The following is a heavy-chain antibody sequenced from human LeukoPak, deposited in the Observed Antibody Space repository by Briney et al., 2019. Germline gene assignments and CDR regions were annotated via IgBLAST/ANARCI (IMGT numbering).Heavy chain of an antibody. CDR2: IYTSGST. CDR1: GGSISSYY. V-gene: IGHV4-4*09. J-gene: IGHJ4*02. D-gene: IGHD1-26*01. Sequence: SETLSLTCTVSGGSISSYYWSWIRQPPGKGLEWMGYIYTSGSTNYHPSLKSRGTISVCTSKNQFSLKLSSVTAADTAVYYCARAAGATTFAYWGQGTLVTVSS. CDR3: ARAAGATTFAY.